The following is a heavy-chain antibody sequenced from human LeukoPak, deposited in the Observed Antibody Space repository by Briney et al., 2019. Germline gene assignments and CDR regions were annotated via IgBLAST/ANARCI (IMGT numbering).Heavy chain of an antibody. CDR1: GFTFTNYW. CDR3: ARDHRGTFDY. V-gene: IGHV3-7*01. Sequence: GGSLRLSCAASGFTFTNYWMSWVRQAPGKGLEWVANIKQDRSEKYYVDSVKGRFTISRDNAKNSLYLQMNNLRAEDTAVYYCARDHRGTFDYWGQGTLVTVSS. CDR2: IKQDRSEK. J-gene: IGHJ4*02.